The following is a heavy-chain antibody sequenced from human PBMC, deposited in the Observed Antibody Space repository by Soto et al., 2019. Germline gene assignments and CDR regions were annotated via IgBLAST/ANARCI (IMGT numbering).Heavy chain of an antibody. V-gene: IGHV3-64D*08. CDR3: VSCYYDSSTYDDY. J-gene: IGHJ4*02. CDR1: GFTFSSYA. Sequence: GGSLRLSCSASGFTFSSYAMRWVRQAPGKGLECVSAISSNGRSTYYADSVKGRFTISRDNSKNTLYLQMSSLRVEDTAVYYCVSCYYDSSTYDDYWGQGALVTVSS. D-gene: IGHD3-22*01. CDR2: ISSNGRST.